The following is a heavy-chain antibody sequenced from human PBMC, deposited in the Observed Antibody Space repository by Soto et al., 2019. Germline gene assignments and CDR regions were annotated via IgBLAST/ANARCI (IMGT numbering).Heavy chain of an antibody. CDR2: IKSKTDSDTT. CDR3: TTDLHPDYYYGMDV. J-gene: IGHJ6*02. V-gene: IGHV3-15*07. Sequence: PGGSLRLSCAASGFTFSDHYMDWVRQAPGKGLEWVGRIKSKTDSDTTEYAAPVKGRFTISRDDSKNTLYLQMNSLKTEDTAVYYCTTDLHPDYYYGMDVWGQGTTVTVSS. CDR1: GFTFSDHY.